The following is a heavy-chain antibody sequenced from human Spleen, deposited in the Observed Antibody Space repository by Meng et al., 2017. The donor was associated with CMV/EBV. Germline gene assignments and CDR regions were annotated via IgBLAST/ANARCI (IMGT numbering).Heavy chain of an antibody. CDR2: INHSGST. Sequence: GSLRLSCAVYGGSFSGYYWSWIRQPPGKGLEWIGEINHSGSTNFNPSLKSRVTISVDTSKNQFSLKLSSVTAADTGVYYCARGEKWLLPRHGLDYWGQGTLVTVSS. D-gene: IGHD3-22*01. V-gene: IGHV4-34*01. J-gene: IGHJ4*02. CDR1: GGSFSGYY. CDR3: ARGEKWLLPRHGLDY.